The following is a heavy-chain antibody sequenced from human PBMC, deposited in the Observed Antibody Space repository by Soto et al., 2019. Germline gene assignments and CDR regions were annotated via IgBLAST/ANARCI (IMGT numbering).Heavy chain of an antibody. CDR3: ASDEIGDGWSWGNWFDP. V-gene: IGHV4-59*01. J-gene: IGHJ5*02. CDR1: GGSISSYY. D-gene: IGHD3-16*01. CDR2: IYYSGST. Sequence: SETLSLTCTVSGGSISSYYWSWIRQPPGKGLEWIGYIYYSGSTNYNPSLKSRVTISVDTSKNQLSLKLSSVTAADTAVYYCASDEIGDGWSWGNWFDPWGQGALVTVSS.